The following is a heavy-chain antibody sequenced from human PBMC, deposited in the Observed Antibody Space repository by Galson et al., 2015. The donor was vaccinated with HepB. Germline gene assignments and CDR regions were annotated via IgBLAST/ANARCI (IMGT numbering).Heavy chain of an antibody. Sequence: SLRLSCAASGFTLDDYAMHWVRQAPGKGLEWVSGISWNSGSIGYADSVKGRFTISRDNAKNSLYLQMNSLRAEDTALYYCAKCNYDSSGYPTLFDYWGQGTLVTVSS. CDR2: ISWNSGSI. D-gene: IGHD3-22*01. CDR1: GFTLDDYA. V-gene: IGHV3-9*01. J-gene: IGHJ4*02. CDR3: AKCNYDSSGYPTLFDY.